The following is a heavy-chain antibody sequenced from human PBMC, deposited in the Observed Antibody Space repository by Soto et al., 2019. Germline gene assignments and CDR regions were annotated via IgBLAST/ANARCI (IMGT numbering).Heavy chain of an antibody. CDR1: GGSISSYY. J-gene: IGHJ4*02. D-gene: IGHD6-19*01. CDR2: LYNTGST. Sequence: SETLSLTCTVFGGSISSYYWSWIRQPPGKGLEWIGYLYNTGSTIYNPSLKSRVTISVDTSKNQFSLKMNSVTAADTAVYYCARAGDSSGPVALGYWGQGTLVTVSS. CDR3: ARAGDSSGPVALGY. V-gene: IGHV4-59*12.